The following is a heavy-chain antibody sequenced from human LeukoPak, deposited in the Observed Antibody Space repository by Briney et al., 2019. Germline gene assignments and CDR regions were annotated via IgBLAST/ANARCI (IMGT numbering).Heavy chain of an antibody. J-gene: IGHJ4*02. V-gene: IGHV3-23*01. CDR3: AKDFRIGYSAHFDY. D-gene: IGHD2-21*01. CDR1: GFTFRSHA. Sequence: GGSLRLSCVGSGFTFRSHAMSWVRQAPEKGLEFVSGIYENGGTTYYADPVKGRFSISRDNSKNTLYLQMDSLRGEDAAVYYCAKDFRIGYSAHFDYWGQGALVTVSS. CDR2: IYENGGTT.